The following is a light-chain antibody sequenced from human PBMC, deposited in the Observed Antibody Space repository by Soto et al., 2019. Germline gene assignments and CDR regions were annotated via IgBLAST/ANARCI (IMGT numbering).Light chain of an antibody. Sequence: GDRVTITCRASQNINNWVAWYQQKPGKAPKFLIYDASTLQRGVPLRFSGSGFGTEFSHAISSLQPDDFGSYYCQHPRTFGQGTKVEIK. V-gene: IGKV1-5*01. CDR2: DAS. CDR1: QNINNW. CDR3: QHPRT. J-gene: IGKJ1*01.